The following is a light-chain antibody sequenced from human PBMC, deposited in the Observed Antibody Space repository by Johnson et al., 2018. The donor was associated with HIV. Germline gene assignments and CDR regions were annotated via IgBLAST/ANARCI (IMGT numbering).Light chain of an antibody. J-gene: IGLJ1*01. Sequence: QAVLTQPPSVSAAPGQKVTISCSGSSSNIGNSYVSWYQQLPGTAPKLLIYDNNKRPSGIYDRFSGSKSGTSATLGITGLQTGDEADYYCGTWGGVFGTGTKVTVL. CDR1: SSNIGNSY. CDR3: GTWGGV. CDR2: DNN. V-gene: IGLV1-51*01.